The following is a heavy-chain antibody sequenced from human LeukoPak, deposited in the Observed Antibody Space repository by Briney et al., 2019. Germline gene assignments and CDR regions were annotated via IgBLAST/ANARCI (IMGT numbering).Heavy chain of an antibody. CDR1: GGSISSYY. Sequence: SETLSLTCTVSGGSISSYYWSWIRQSPGKGLEWIGYIHYSGNTNYNPSLKSRVTISVDTSKNQFSLRLSSVTAADTAVYYCARAVGSGSFQTYYYYMDVWGKGTTVTISS. CDR2: IHYSGNT. V-gene: IGHV4-59*01. D-gene: IGHD3-10*01. J-gene: IGHJ6*03. CDR3: ARAVGSGSFQTYYYYMDV.